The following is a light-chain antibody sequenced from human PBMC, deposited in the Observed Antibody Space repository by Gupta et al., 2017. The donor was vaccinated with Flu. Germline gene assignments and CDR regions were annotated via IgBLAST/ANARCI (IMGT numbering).Light chain of an antibody. CDR3: GTWDSNRSAAWV. V-gene: IGLV1-51*01. J-gene: IGLJ3*02. CDR1: SSNIGNNY. Sequence: QSVSTHPPPVSAAPGQKVTISCSGSSSNIGNNYVSWYQQLPGTAPKLLIYDNNKRPSGIPDRFSGSKSGPSATLGITGLQTGDEADYYCGTWDSNRSAAWVFGGVTKLTVL. CDR2: DNN.